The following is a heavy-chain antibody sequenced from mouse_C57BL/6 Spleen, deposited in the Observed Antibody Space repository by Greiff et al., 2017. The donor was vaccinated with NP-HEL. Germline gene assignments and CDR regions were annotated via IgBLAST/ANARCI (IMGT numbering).Heavy chain of an antibody. CDR3: ARSAVVAWFAY. V-gene: IGHV1-82*01. Sequence: QVQLQQSGPELVKPGASVKISCKASGYAFSSSWMNWVKQRPGKGLEWIGRIYPGDGDTNYNGKFKGKATLTADKSSSTAYMQLSSLTSEDSAVYFCARSAVVAWFAYWGQGTLVTVSA. CDR1: GYAFSSSW. J-gene: IGHJ3*01. CDR2: IYPGDGDT. D-gene: IGHD1-1*01.